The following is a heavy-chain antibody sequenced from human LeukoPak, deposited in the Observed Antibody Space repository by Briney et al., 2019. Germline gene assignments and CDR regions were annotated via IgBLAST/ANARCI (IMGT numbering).Heavy chain of an antibody. V-gene: IGHV5-51*01. J-gene: IGHJ6*03. D-gene: IGHD6-13*01. CDR1: GYSFTSYW. CDR2: IYPGDSDT. Sequence: GESLKISCKGSGYSFTSYWIGWVRQMPGKGLEWMGIIYPGDSDTRYSPSFQGQVSISADKSISTAYLQWSSLKASDTAIYFCARHVKSAVGTSVYYYYYMDVWGKGTTVTVSS. CDR3: ARHVKSAVGTSVYYYYYMDV.